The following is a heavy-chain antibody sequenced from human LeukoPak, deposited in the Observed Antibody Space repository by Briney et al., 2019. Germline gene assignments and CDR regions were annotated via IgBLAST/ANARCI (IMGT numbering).Heavy chain of an antibody. CDR2: ITSSGNNI. V-gene: IGHV3-64*02. CDR1: GFIFNSYA. CDR3: AKESGPTRCFDY. D-gene: IGHD3-3*01. Sequence: GGSLRLSCAASGFIFNSYAMHWVRQAPGRGLEYVSAITSSGNNIFYADSVKGRFTISRDNSKNTLYLQMNSLRAEDTAVYYCAKESGPTRCFDYWGQGTLVTVSS. J-gene: IGHJ4*02.